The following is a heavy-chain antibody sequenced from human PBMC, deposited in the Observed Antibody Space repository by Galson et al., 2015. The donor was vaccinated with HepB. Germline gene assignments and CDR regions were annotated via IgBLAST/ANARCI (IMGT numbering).Heavy chain of an antibody. Sequence: SLRLSCAASGLTVSINCFSWVRQAPGKGLECVSLIYSGGSTHYAESVKGRFTISRDNSKDTLYLPMNSLRAEDTAVYYCARGASDGGLFDYWGQGALVTVSS. D-gene: IGHD3-16*01. CDR2: IYSGGST. V-gene: IGHV3-53*01. J-gene: IGHJ4*02. CDR1: GLTVSINC. CDR3: ARGASDGGLFDY.